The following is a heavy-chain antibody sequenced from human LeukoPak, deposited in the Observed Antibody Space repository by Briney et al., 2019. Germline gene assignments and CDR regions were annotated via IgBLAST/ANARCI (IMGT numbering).Heavy chain of an antibody. J-gene: IGHJ4*02. CDR1: GVSFSGYY. V-gene: IGHV4-34*01. CDR2: INHSGST. Sequence: SETLSLTCAVYGVSFSGYYWSWIRQPPGKGLEWIGEINHSGSTNYNPSLKSRVTISVDTSKNQFSLKLSSVTAADTAVYYCARGPFSPYYYDSSGYYYFDYWGQGTLVTVSS. D-gene: IGHD3-22*01. CDR3: ARGPFSPYYYDSSGYYYFDY.